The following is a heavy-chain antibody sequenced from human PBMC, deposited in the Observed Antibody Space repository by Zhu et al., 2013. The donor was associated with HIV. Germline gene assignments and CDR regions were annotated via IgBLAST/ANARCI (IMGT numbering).Heavy chain of an antibody. CDR1: GYIFSHYG. V-gene: IGHV1-18*01. J-gene: IGHJ4*02. Sequence: QVQLMQSGAEVKKPGASVKVSCKASGYIFSHYGISWVRQAPGRGLEWVGWISTYYGHTNYAERLQGRLTMTTDTSTSTAYMELRSLKSEDTAVYYCARDLDSSSSGSKTTYFDYVGQGTLGHRLL. D-gene: IGHD6-6*01. CDR2: ISTYYGHT. CDR3: ARDLDSSSSGSKTTYFDY.